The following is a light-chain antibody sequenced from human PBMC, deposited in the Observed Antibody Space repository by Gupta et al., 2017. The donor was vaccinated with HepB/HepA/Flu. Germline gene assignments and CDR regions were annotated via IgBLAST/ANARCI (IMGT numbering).Light chain of an antibody. CDR1: SLRIYY. Sequence: SELTHDPAVSVALGQTVTITCQGDSLRIYYAIWYQQRTGQAPRLVIFVENRPPPGIPDRFSSLYSGKVASLPIAVAKAEDEADYYCNPRDSSGNPLVFGGGTKLTVL. J-gene: IGLJ2*01. V-gene: IGLV3-19*01. CDR2: VEN. CDR3: NPRDSSGNPLV.